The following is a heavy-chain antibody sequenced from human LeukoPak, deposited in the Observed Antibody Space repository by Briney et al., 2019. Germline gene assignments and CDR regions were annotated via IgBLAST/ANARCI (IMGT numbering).Heavy chain of an antibody. Sequence: SETLSLTCTVPGGSISPYYWSWIRQPPGKGLEWLGYIYYSGNTDYTPSLKHRVAISVDTSKNQFSLKLSSVTAADTAVYYCGRSTGSTMFIDYWGQGTLVTVSS. D-gene: IGHD3-10*02. CDR1: GGSISPYY. CDR3: GRSTGSTMFIDY. CDR2: IYYSGNT. V-gene: IGHV4-59*01. J-gene: IGHJ4*02.